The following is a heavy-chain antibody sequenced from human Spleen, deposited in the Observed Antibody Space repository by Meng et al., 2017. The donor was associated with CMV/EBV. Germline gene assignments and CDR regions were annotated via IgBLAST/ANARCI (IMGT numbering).Heavy chain of an antibody. CDR2: ISIKGGRI. V-gene: IGHV3-64*02. J-gene: IGHJ4*02. CDR1: GFIFSSYA. CDR3: ARALAGGWYFADF. Sequence: GGSLRLSCAASGFIFSSYAMHWVRQAPGKGLEYVSVISIKGGRIYYADSVKGRFTISRDNSKNTLYLQMGSLRVEDMAVYYCARALAGGWYFADFWGQGTLVTVSS. D-gene: IGHD6-19*01.